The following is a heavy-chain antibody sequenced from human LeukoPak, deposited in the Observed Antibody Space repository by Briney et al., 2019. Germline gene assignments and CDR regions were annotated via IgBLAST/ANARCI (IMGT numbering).Heavy chain of an antibody. V-gene: IGHV3-23*01. Sequence: PGGSLRLSCAASGFTFDSYAMSWVRQAPGKGLEGVSAVSRFGGTTYYADSAKGRFTISRDNSNNTVYLQMNSLRVGDTALYYCVKHVGSRWSNNRFDPWGQGTLVTVS. D-gene: IGHD6-13*01. CDR3: VKHVGSRWSNNRFDP. J-gene: IGHJ5*02. CDR2: VSRFGGTT. CDR1: GFTFDSYA.